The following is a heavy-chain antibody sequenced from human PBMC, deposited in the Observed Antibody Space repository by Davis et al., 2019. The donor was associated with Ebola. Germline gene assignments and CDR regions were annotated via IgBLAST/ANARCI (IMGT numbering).Heavy chain of an antibody. J-gene: IGHJ4*02. Sequence: MPGGSLRLSCTVSGGSISSSSYYWGWIRQPPGKGLEWIGEINHSESTNYNPSLKSRVTISVDTSKNQFSLKLTSVTAADTAVYFCARSRDDYVWGSYRSAIQDTYYFDYWGQGTLVTVSS. CDR2: INHSEST. D-gene: IGHD3-16*02. CDR1: GGSISSSSYY. V-gene: IGHV4-39*07. CDR3: ARSRDDYVWGSYRSAIQDTYYFDY.